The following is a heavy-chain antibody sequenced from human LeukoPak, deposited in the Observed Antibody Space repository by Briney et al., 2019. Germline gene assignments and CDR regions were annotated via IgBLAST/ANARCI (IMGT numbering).Heavy chain of an antibody. Sequence: SETLSLTCAVYGGSFSGYYWSWIRQPPGKGLEWIGEINHSGSTNYNPSLKSRVTISVDTSKNQFSLKLSSVTAADTAVYYCARRTATMVRGVITYYYYYYMDVWGKGTTVTISS. D-gene: IGHD3-10*01. CDR2: INHSGST. V-gene: IGHV4-34*01. CDR1: GGSFSGYY. J-gene: IGHJ6*03. CDR3: ARRTATMVRGVITYYYYYYMDV.